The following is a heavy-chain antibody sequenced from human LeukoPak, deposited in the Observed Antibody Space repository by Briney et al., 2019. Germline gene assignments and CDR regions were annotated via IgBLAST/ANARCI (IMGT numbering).Heavy chain of an antibody. CDR1: GFTFSTYA. V-gene: IGHV3-23*01. CDR3: ARDVGYDSSGSCPYYFDY. CDR2: ISTSGSST. Sequence: LRLSCAASGFTFSTYAMSWVRQAPGKGLEWVSTISTSGSSTYYADSVKGRFTISRDNSKNTLFLQMNSLRAEDTAVYYCARDVGYDSSGSCPYYFDYWGLGTLVTVSS. J-gene: IGHJ4*02. D-gene: IGHD3-22*01.